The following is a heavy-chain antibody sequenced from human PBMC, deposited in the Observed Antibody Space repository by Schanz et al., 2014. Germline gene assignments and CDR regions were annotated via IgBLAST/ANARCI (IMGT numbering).Heavy chain of an antibody. CDR2: IWYDGNNK. V-gene: IGHV3-33*01. J-gene: IGHJ3*01. CDR1: GFAFNNYG. CDR3: APLDDCGGGCPINDAFDV. Sequence: QVQLAESGGGVVQPGRSLRLSCAASGFAFNNYGMHWVRQAPGKGLEWVAIIWYDGNNKKYADSVKGRFTISRDNSRNTLYLHMNSLRVEDTAVYYCAPLDDCGGGCPINDAFDVWGQGTMVTVSS. D-gene: IGHD2-21*01.